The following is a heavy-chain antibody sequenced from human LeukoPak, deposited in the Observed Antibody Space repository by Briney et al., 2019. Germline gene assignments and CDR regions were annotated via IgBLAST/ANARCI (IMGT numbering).Heavy chain of an antibody. Sequence: ASVKVSCKASGYTFTSYGISWVRQAPGQGLEWMGWISAYNRNTTYVQKLQGRVTMTTDTSTSTAYMELRSLRSDDTAVYYCARIGGEWEVPYCFDYWGQGTLVTVSS. CDR1: GYTFTSYG. D-gene: IGHD1-26*01. J-gene: IGHJ4*02. V-gene: IGHV1-18*01. CDR3: ARIGGEWEVPYCFDY. CDR2: ISAYNRNT.